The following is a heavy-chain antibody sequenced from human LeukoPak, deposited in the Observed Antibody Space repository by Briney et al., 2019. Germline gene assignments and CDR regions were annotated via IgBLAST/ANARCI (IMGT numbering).Heavy chain of an antibody. J-gene: IGHJ6*02. D-gene: IGHD3-22*01. V-gene: IGHV1-69*13. Sequence: SVKVSCEASGGTFSSYAISWVRQAPGQGLEWMGGIIPIFGTANYAQKFPGRVTITADESTSTAYMELSGLRSEDTAVYYCARVLGRDYYDSSDIYGVDVWGQGTTVTVSS. CDR2: IIPIFGTA. CDR3: ARVLGRDYYDSSDIYGVDV. CDR1: GGTFSSYA.